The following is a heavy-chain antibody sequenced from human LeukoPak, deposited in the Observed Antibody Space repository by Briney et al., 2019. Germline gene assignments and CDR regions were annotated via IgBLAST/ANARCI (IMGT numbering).Heavy chain of an antibody. CDR3: ARHFRDHYSYYYTDV. CDR1: AGSISSNNYY. D-gene: IGHD2-21*02. J-gene: IGHJ6*03. V-gene: IGHV4-39*01. CDR2: IYYSGDT. Sequence: PSETLSLTCTVSAGSISSNNYYWGWIRQPPGKGLEWIGSIYYSGDTYYNPSLKSRITISVDTSKNQFSLKLSSVTAADTAVYHCARHFRDHYSYYYTDVWGKGTTVTVSS.